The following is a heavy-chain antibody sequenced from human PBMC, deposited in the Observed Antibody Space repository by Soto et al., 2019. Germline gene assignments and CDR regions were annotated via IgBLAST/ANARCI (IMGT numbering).Heavy chain of an antibody. CDR3: ARVKVTTESFDF. J-gene: IGHJ4*02. CDR1: GASINTGGFY. Sequence: PXDTLSLTFSVSGASINTGGFYWSWVRQYPGKGLDWIGYGSHTGSRYLNPSLRSRITISLDTPNNQFSLRLTSVTAADTAVYYCARVKVTTESFDFWGQGSLVTVSS. CDR2: GSHTGSR. V-gene: IGHV4-31*03. D-gene: IGHD4-17*01.